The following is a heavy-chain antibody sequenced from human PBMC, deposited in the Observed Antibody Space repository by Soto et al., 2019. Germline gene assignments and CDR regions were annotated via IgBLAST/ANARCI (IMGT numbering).Heavy chain of an antibody. CDR3: AHRPFNSAWHDAYDI. Sequence: TLSLTCTVSGGSISSYYWSWIRQPPGKGLEWLAIIYWDDDKRYSPSLRTTFTITKDTSKNQVVLTMTNMDPVDTATYFCAHRPFNSAWHDAYDIWGPGTMVTVSS. J-gene: IGHJ3*02. CDR1: GGSISSYYW. CDR2: IYWDDDK. V-gene: IGHV2-5*08. D-gene: IGHD5-18*01.